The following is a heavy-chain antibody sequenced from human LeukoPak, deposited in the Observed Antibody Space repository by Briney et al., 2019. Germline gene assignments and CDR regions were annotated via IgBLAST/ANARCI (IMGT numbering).Heavy chain of an antibody. Sequence: GGSLRLSCAASGFTFSSYAMSWVRQGPGKGLEWASAVSGSGGGTYYADSVKGRFTISRDNSKNTLYLQMNSLRAEDTAVYYCAKLTPPRVLVVAANFGYWGQGTLVTVSS. CDR3: AKLTPPRVLVVAANFGY. V-gene: IGHV3-23*01. CDR1: GFTFSSYA. CDR2: VSGSGGGT. D-gene: IGHD2-15*01. J-gene: IGHJ4*02.